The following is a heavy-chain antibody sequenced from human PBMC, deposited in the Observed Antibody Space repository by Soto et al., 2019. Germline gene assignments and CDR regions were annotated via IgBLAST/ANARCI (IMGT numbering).Heavy chain of an antibody. Sequence: QVQLVQSGAEVKKPGASVKVSCKASGYTFTSYDINWVRQATGQGLEWMGWMNPNRGNTGYAQKVQGIVTRTRNTSKRTAYIELSSMRSEDTAVYYCARSLVSSWGTWGQGTLVTVSS. CDR2: MNPNRGNT. D-gene: IGHD1-26*01. V-gene: IGHV1-8*01. CDR1: GYTFTSYD. CDR3: ARSLVSSWGT. J-gene: IGHJ5*02.